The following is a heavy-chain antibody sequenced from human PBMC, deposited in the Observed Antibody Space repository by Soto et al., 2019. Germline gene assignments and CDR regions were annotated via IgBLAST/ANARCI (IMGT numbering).Heavy chain of an antibody. V-gene: IGHV3-21*06. CDR3: ARESEDLTSNFDY. Sequence: GGSLRLSWAASGFTFTRYSMNWVRQAPGKGLEWVSSISSTTNYIYYGDSMKGRFTISRDNAKNSLYLEMNSLRAEDTAVYYCARESEDLTSNFDYWGQGTLVTVSS. J-gene: IGHJ4*02. CDR2: ISSTTNYI. CDR1: GFTFTRYS.